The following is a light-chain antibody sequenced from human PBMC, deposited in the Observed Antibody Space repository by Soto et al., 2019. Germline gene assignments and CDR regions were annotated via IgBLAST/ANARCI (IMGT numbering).Light chain of an antibody. CDR1: SSDVGDYNS. V-gene: IGLV2-11*01. CDR2: DVS. CDR3: CSYVGGYSYV. Sequence: QSALTQPRSVYGSPGQSVTVSCIGTSSDVGDYNSVSWYQQHPGKAPKLMIYDVSKRPSGVPDRFSGSKSGNTASLTISGLQAEDEADYYCCSYVGGYSYVFGIGTKVTVL. J-gene: IGLJ1*01.